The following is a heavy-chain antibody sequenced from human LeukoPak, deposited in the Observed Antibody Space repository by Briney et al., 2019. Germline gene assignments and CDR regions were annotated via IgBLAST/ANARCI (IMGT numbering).Heavy chain of an antibody. CDR3: ARNAVTPGSSNAFYI. Sequence: GGSLRLSCAASGFTVSSNYMSWVRQAPGKGLEWVSVFYSGGSTYYSASVRGRFTISRDNSKKQVSLQMKSLRAADTAVYSCARNAVTPGSSNAFYIWGQGTIVTVSS. V-gene: IGHV3-53*01. CDR1: GFTVSSNY. CDR2: FYSGGST. J-gene: IGHJ3*02. D-gene: IGHD4-17*01.